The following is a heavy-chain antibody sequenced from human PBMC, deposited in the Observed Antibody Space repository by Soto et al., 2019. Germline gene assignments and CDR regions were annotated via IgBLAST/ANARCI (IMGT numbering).Heavy chain of an antibody. CDR1: GYTFTSYG. J-gene: IGHJ4*02. D-gene: IGHD4-17*01. CDR3: ARDVPTVTTGGPDY. V-gene: IGHV1-18*01. Sequence: QVQLVQSGADLKKPGASVPISCKASGYTFTSYGISWVRQAPGQGLEWMGWISAYNGNTNYAQKFQGRVTMTTDTSTSTAYMELRSLRSDDTAVYYCARDVPTVTTGGPDYWGQGTLVTVSS. CDR2: ISAYNGNT.